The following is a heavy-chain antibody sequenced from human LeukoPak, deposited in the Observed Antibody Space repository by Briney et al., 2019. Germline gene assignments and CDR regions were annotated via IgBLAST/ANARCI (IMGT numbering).Heavy chain of an antibody. CDR3: AKGGASVTRYVDY. CDR2: MSNSGENT. V-gene: IGHV3-30*18. Sequence: PGGSLRLSCAASGFTFSSYSMQWVRQTPGKGLEWVGIMSNSGENTFYGEAVKGRFTISRDNSQNTLYLQMNSLRPEDTAVYYWAKGGASVTRYVDYWGQGTLVTVSS. J-gene: IGHJ4*02. CDR1: GFTFSSYS. D-gene: IGHD4-17*01.